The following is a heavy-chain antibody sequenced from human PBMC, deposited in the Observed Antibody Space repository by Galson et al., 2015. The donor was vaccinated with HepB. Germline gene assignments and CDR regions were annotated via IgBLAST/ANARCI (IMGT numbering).Heavy chain of an antibody. J-gene: IGHJ4*02. Sequence: SVKVSCKASGGTFSRYAISWVRQAPGQGLEWMGRIIPILGIANYAQKFQGRVTITADKSTSTAYMELSSLRSEDTAVYYCASSYYDFWSGYYDPLFVWGQGTLVTVSS. CDR2: IIPILGIA. CDR3: ASSYYDFWSGYYDPLFV. V-gene: IGHV1-69*04. D-gene: IGHD3-3*01. CDR1: GGTFSRYA.